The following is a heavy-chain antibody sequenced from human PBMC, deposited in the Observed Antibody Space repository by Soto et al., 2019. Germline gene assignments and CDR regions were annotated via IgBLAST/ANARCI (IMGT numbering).Heavy chain of an antibody. CDR1: GGTFSSYA. V-gene: IGHV1-69*01. CDR2: IIPIFGTA. CDR3: AGEGPRFIQLWLKD. J-gene: IGHJ4*02. Sequence: QVQLVQSGAEVKKPGSSVKVSCKASGGTFSSYAISWVRQAPGQGLEWMGGIIPIFGTANYAQKFQGRVTITADESTSTAYMGLSSLRSEDTAVYYCAGEGPRFIQLWLKDWGQGTLVTVSS. D-gene: IGHD5-18*01.